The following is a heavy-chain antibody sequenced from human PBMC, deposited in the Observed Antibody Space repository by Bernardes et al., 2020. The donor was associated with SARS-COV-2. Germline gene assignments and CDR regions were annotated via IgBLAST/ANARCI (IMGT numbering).Heavy chain of an antibody. D-gene: IGHD6-19*01. CDR2: IYSGGYT. J-gene: IGHJ4*02. CDR3: ARDRRGDGSGWYYFDH. V-gene: IGHV3-53*01. CDR1: GFTVSSNH. Sequence: GGSLRLSCAVSGFTVSSNHMSWVRQAPGKGLEWVSIIYSGGYTFYTDSVKGRFTISRDNSKNTLYLQMNSLRGDDTAVYYCARDRRGDGSGWYYFDHWGQGTLVTVSS.